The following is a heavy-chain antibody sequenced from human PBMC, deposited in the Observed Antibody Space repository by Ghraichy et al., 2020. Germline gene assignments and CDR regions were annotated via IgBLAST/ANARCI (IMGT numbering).Heavy chain of an antibody. V-gene: IGHV4-59*01. D-gene: IGHD6-6*01. Sequence: SETLSLTCTVSGGSISSYYWSWIRQPPGKGLEWIGYIYYSGSTNYNPSLKSRVTISVDTSKNQFSLKLRSVTAADTAVYYCARDLGYSSSSGHYFDYWGQGTLVTVSS. CDR2: IYYSGST. CDR3: ARDLGYSSSSGHYFDY. CDR1: GGSISSYY. J-gene: IGHJ4*02.